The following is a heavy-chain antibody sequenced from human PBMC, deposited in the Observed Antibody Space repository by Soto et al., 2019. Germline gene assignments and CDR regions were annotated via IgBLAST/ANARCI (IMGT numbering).Heavy chain of an antibody. D-gene: IGHD4-17*01. V-gene: IGHV3-33*01. CDR1: GFTFSSYG. CDR3: ARPREVTTHYYYGMDV. Sequence: PGGSLRLSCAASGFTFSSYGMHWVRQAPGKGLEWVAVIWYDGSNKYYADSVKGRFTISRDNSKNTLYLQMNSLRAEDTAVYYCARPREVTTHYYYGMDVWGQGTTVTVSS. J-gene: IGHJ6*02. CDR2: IWYDGSNK.